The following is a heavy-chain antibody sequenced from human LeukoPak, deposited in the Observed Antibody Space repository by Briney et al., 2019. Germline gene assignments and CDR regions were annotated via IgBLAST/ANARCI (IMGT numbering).Heavy chain of an antibody. D-gene: IGHD6-13*01. V-gene: IGHV4-59*01. CDR2: IYYSGST. Sequence: SETLSLTCTVPGGSISSYYWSWIRQPPGKGLEWIGYIYYSGSTNYNPSLKSRVTISVDTSKNQFSLKLSSVTAADTAVYYCARAGYSSSWYLDAFDIWGQGTMVTVSS. CDR1: GGSISSYY. J-gene: IGHJ3*02. CDR3: ARAGYSSSWYLDAFDI.